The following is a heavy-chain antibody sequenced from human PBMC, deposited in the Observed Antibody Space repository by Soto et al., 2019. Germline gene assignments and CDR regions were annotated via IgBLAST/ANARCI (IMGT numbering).Heavy chain of an antibody. Sequence: PGESLKISCKGSGYSCTSYWIGWVRQMPGKGLEWMGIIYPGDSDTRYSPSFQGQVTISADKSISTAYLQWSSLKASDTAMYYCARHRGYSYGPNYYYYGMDVWGQGTTVTVSS. CDR3: ARHRGYSYGPNYYYYGMDV. V-gene: IGHV5-51*01. J-gene: IGHJ6*02. D-gene: IGHD5-18*01. CDR2: IYPGDSDT. CDR1: GYSCTSYW.